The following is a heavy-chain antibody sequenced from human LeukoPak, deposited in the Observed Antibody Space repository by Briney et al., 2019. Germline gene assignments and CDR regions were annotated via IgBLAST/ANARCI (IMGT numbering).Heavy chain of an antibody. CDR3: ARQMTIAVAGNPMVAYGMDV. Sequence: AAVTVSCMASGYTFTVYYMHWVRQAPGQGRGWVGWINPNSGGTNYAQKFQGWVTMTRDTSISTAYMELSRLRSDDTAVYYCARQMTIAVAGNPMVAYGMDVWGQGTTVTVSS. V-gene: IGHV1-2*04. J-gene: IGHJ6*02. D-gene: IGHD6-19*01. CDR2: INPNSGGT. CDR1: GYTFTVYY.